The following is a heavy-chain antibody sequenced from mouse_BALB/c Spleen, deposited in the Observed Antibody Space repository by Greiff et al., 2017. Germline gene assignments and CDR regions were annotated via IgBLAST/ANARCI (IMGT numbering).Heavy chain of an antibody. J-gene: IGHJ2*01. Sequence: QVQLQQSGAELARPGASVKLSCKASGYTFTSYWMQWVKQRPGQGLEWIGAIYPGDGDTRYTQKFKGKATLTADKSSSTAYMQLSSLASEDSAVYYCVRHDYWGQGTTLTVSS. V-gene: IGHV1-87*01. CDR1: GYTFTSYW. CDR2: IYPGDGDT. CDR3: VRHDY. D-gene: IGHD6-1*01.